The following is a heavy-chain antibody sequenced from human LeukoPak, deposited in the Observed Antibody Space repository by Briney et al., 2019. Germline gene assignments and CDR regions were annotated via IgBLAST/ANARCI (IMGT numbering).Heavy chain of an antibody. D-gene: IGHD4-17*01. V-gene: IGHV3-23*01. J-gene: IGHJ6*02. CDR3: AKSYGDYVSGAMDV. CDR2: LSGSGGRT. CDR1: GFTFSNYG. Sequence: GGSLRLSCAASGFTFSNYGMSWVGQAPGKGLDWVSGLSGSGGRTYYADSVKGRFTISRDNSKNTLYLEINSLRAEDTALYYCAKSYGDYVSGAMDVWGQGTTVTVSS.